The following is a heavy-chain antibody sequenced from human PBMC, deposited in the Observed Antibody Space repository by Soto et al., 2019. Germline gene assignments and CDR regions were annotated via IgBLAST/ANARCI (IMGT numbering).Heavy chain of an antibody. CDR3: ARKPDMVRGVIPQNWFDP. V-gene: IGHV4-34*01. Sequence: PSETLSLTCAVYGGSFSGYYWSWIRQPPGKGLEWIGEINHSGSTNYNPSLKSRVTISVDTSKNQFSLKLSSVTAADTAVYYCARKPDMVRGVIPQNWFDPWGQGTLVTVSS. J-gene: IGHJ5*02. CDR1: GGSFSGYY. CDR2: INHSGST. D-gene: IGHD3-10*01.